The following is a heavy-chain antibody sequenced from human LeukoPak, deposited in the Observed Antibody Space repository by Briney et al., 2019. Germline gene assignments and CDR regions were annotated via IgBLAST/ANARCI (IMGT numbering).Heavy chain of an antibody. CDR3: ARVLTMVRGVVGQYYFDY. D-gene: IGHD3-10*01. J-gene: IGHJ4*02. Sequence: SETLSLTCAVYGGSFSGYYWSWIRQPPGKGLEWIGEINHSGSTNYNPSLKSRVTISVDTSKHQFSLKLSSVTAADTAVYYCARVLTMVRGVVGQYYFDYWGQGTLVTVSS. CDR2: INHSGST. CDR1: GGSFSGYY. V-gene: IGHV4-34*01.